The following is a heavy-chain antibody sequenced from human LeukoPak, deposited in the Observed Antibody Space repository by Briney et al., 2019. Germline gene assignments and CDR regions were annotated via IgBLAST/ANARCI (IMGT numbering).Heavy chain of an antibody. CDR3: ARGVSGSYYYYYYMDV. CDR2: IYYSGST. D-gene: IGHD1-26*01. V-gene: IGHV4-59*01. J-gene: IGHJ6*03. CDR1: GGSISSYY. Sequence: SETLSLTCTVSGGSISSYYWSWIRQPPGKGLEWIGYIYYSGSTNYNPSLKSRVTISVDTSKNQFSLKLSSVTAADTAVYYCARGVSGSYYYYYYMDVWGKGTTVTVSS.